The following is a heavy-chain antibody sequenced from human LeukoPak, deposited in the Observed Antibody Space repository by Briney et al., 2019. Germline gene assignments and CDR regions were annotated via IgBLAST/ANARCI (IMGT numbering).Heavy chain of an antibody. D-gene: IGHD2-21*01. CDR1: GFTFSSYV. Sequence: GGSLRLSCETAGFTFSSYVMHWVRRTPGKGLVWVSRISHDGIISYADSVKGRFTISRDNAKNTLYLQMDNLRVDDTAVYYCARDLSAAYDFWGQGILVTVSS. CDR3: ARDLSAAYDF. CDR2: ISHDGII. V-gene: IGHV3-74*01. J-gene: IGHJ4*02.